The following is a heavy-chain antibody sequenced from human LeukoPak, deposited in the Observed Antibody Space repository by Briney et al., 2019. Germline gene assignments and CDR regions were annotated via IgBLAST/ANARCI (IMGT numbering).Heavy chain of an antibody. CDR1: GDSVSSNSAA. Sequence: SQTLSLTCALSGDSVSSNSAAWNWIRQSPSRGLEWLGRIYYTSKWYNDYAVSVKSRITINPDTSRNQFSLQLSSVTPEDTAVYYCARARHNIHNGWAWYFDLWGRGTLVTVSS. D-gene: IGHD6-19*01. CDR3: ARARHNIHNGWAWYFDL. V-gene: IGHV6-1*01. CDR2: IYYTSKWYN. J-gene: IGHJ2*01.